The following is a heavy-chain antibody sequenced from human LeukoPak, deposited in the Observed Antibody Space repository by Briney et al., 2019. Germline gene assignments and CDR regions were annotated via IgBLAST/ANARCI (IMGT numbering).Heavy chain of an antibody. CDR1: GYSFTSYW. CDR2: IYPGDSDT. Sequence: GESLKISCKGSGYSFTSYWIGWVRQMPGKGLEWMGIIYPGDSDTRYSPSFQGQVTISADKSISTAYLQWSSLKASDTAMYYCARQTYEWELPSRAFDIWGQGTMVTVSS. CDR3: ARQTYEWELPSRAFDI. V-gene: IGHV5-51*01. J-gene: IGHJ3*02. D-gene: IGHD1-26*01.